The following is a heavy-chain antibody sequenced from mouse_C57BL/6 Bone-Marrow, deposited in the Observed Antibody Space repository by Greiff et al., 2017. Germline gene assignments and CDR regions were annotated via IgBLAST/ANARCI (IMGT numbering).Heavy chain of an antibody. CDR1: GFNIKDDY. CDR3: TTVYYYGSSPYYFDY. CDR2: IDPENGDT. Sequence: VQLQQSGAELVGPGASVKLSCTASGFNIKDDYMHWVKQRPEQGLEWIGWIDPENGDTEYASKFQGKATITADTSSNTAYLQLSSLTSEDTAVYYCTTVYYYGSSPYYFDYWGQGTTLTVSS. J-gene: IGHJ2*01. V-gene: IGHV14-4*01. D-gene: IGHD1-1*01.